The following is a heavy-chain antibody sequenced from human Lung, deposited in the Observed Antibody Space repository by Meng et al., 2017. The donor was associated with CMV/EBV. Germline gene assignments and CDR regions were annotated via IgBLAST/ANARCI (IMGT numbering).Heavy chain of an antibody. CDR2: MSPNSGNT. Sequence: KDSGYTLTSYDINWVRQAIGQGLELMGWMSPNSGNTGYAQQFQGRVTITRHTAISTAYMELSSLRSEDTAVYYCARTNYGSGGGFDYWGQGTLVTVSS. V-gene: IGHV1-8*03. CDR1: GYTLTSYD. CDR3: ARTNYGSGGGFDY. D-gene: IGHD3-10*01. J-gene: IGHJ4*02.